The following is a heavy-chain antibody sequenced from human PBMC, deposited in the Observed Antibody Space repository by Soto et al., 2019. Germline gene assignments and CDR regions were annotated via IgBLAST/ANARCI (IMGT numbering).Heavy chain of an antibody. D-gene: IGHD3-3*01. J-gene: IGHJ6*02. CDR3: ARGDFGSGLDV. V-gene: IGHV1-18*03. CDR2: TNTHNGNT. Sequence: GSVKVSCKASGYTFTTYSITWVRQAPGQGLEWMGWTNTHNGNTKYAQKLQGRVTMTTDISTSTVYMDLRSLRSDDMAVYYVARGDFGSGLDVWG. CDR1: GYTFTTYS.